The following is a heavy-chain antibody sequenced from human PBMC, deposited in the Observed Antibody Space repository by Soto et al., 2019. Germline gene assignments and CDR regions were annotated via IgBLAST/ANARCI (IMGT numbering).Heavy chain of an antibody. J-gene: IGHJ4*02. D-gene: IGHD3-22*01. CDR1: GFTFNSYV. Sequence: LRLSCAASGFTFNSYVMTWVRQAPGEGLEWVSSISRSGRGSAYYADSVKGRFTISRDNSENTLFLQMNNLRDEDTALYYCARGRYLDSSDYWVANLPFDHWGLGTLVTVSS. CDR2: ISRSGRGSA. V-gene: IGHV3-23*01. CDR3: ARGRYLDSSDYWVANLPFDH.